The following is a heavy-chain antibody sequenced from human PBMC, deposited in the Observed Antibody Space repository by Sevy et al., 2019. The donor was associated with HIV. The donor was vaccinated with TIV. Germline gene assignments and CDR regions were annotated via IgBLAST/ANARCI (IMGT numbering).Heavy chain of an antibody. CDR1: GFTFSSYA. CDR3: ARDPLSRLIAVAGTGPLDY. V-gene: IGHV3-30-3*01. CDR2: ISYDGSNK. D-gene: IGHD6-19*01. J-gene: IGHJ4*02. Sequence: GWSLRLSCAASGFTFSSYAMHWVRQAPGKGLEWVAVISYDGSNKYYADSVKGRFTISRDNSKNTLYLQMNSLRAEDTAVYYCARDPLSRLIAVAGTGPLDYWGQGTLVTVSS.